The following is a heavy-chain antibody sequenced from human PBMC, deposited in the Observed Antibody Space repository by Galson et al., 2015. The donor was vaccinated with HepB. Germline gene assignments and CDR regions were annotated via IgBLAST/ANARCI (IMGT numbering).Heavy chain of an antibody. CDR2: IRSSGSHI. Sequence: SLRLSCAASGFTFSNYDMNWVRQAPGKGLEWVSSIRSSGSHIYYADSVKGRFTFSRDNAKNSLNLQVNSLRAEDTAVYYCVRGEYDSGFDYWGQGPRVTVSS. CDR1: GFTFSNYD. J-gene: IGHJ4*02. V-gene: IGHV3-21*06. D-gene: IGHD3-16*01. CDR3: VRGEYDSGFDY.